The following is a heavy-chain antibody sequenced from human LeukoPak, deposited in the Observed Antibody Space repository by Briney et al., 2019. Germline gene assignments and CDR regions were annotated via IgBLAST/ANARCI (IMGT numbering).Heavy chain of an antibody. Sequence: GGSLSLSCAASGFTFSNHIMHWVRQAPGKGLEWVSFIRFDGTNRHYVDSVKGRFTISRDNPNNMLYLQMNSLKFDDTAVYYCARDAYHSGDLDQWGEGTMVIVSS. V-gene: IGHV3-30*02. D-gene: IGHD3/OR15-3a*01. CDR2: IRFDGTNR. CDR1: GFTFSNHI. CDR3: ARDAYHSGDLDQ. J-gene: IGHJ4*02.